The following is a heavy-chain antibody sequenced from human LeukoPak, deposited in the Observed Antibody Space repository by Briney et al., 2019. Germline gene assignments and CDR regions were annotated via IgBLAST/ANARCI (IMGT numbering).Heavy chain of an antibody. CDR1: GGSVSSYY. CDR3: ARDSSGYYYAPVGDAFDI. D-gene: IGHD3-22*01. Sequence: SETLSLTCTVSGGSVSSYYWSWIRQPAGKGLEWIGRIYTSGSTNYNPSLKSRVTMSVDTSKNQFSLKLSSVTAADTAVYYCARDSSGYYYAPVGDAFDIWGQGTMVTVSS. CDR2: IYTSGST. J-gene: IGHJ3*02. V-gene: IGHV4-4*07.